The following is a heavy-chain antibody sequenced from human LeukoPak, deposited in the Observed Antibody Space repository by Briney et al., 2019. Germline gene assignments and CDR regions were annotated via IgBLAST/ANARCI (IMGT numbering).Heavy chain of an antibody. CDR1: GGSISSGDYY. CDR2: IYYSGST. Sequence: SQTLSLTRTVSGGSISSGDYYWSWIRQPPGKGLEWIGYIYYSGSTYYNPSLKSRVTISVDTSKNQFSLKLSSVTAADTAVYYCARGGMTFHNWFDPWGQGTLVTVSS. J-gene: IGHJ5*02. CDR3: ARGGMTFHNWFDP. D-gene: IGHD2/OR15-2a*01. V-gene: IGHV4-30-4*01.